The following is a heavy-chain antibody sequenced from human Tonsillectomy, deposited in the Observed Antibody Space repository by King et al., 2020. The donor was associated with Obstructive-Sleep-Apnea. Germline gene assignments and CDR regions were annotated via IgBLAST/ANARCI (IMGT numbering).Heavy chain of an antibody. CDR3: ARGNGYNSSWSKLWYFDL. CDR1: GFTVSSNY. V-gene: IGHV3-53*04. CDR2: IYSGGST. D-gene: IGHD6-13*01. J-gene: IGHJ2*01. Sequence: VQLVEPGGGLVQPGGSLRLSCAASGFTVSSNYMSWVRQAPGKGLEWVSVIYSGGSTYYADSVKGRFTISRHNSKNTLYLQMNSLRAEDTAVYYCARGNGYNSSWSKLWYFDLWGRGTLVTVSS.